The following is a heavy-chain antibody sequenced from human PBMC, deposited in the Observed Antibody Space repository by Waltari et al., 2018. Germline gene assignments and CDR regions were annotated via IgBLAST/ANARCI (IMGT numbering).Heavy chain of an antibody. Sequence: QVQLQESGPGLVKPSETLSLTCTVSGGSISSYYWSWIRQPPGKGLEWIGYIYYSGSTNYNPSLKSRVTISVDTSKNQVSLKLSSVTAADTAVYYCARDGGYGDWPTSNRGYFDLWGRGTLVTVSS. CDR3: ARDGGYGDWPTSNRGYFDL. CDR2: IYYSGST. D-gene: IGHD4-17*01. V-gene: IGHV4-59*01. CDR1: GGSISSYY. J-gene: IGHJ2*01.